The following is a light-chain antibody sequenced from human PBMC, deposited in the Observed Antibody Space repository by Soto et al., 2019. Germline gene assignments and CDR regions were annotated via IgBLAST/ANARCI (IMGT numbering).Light chain of an antibody. CDR3: HQYNNWPPWT. J-gene: IGKJ1*01. Sequence: IVMTQSPATRSVSPGETATLSCRASKSVSRNLAWYQHKPGQAPSLLIYGASTRATGIPARLSGSRSGTEFTTTNSSMQAEDFAVYYCHQYNNWPPWTFGQGTKVEIK. V-gene: IGKV3-15*01. CDR1: KSVSRN. CDR2: GAS.